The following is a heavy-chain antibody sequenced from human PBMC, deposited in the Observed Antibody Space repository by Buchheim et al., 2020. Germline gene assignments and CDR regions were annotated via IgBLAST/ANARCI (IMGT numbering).Heavy chain of an antibody. Sequence: QVQLVESGGGLVKPGGSLRLSCAASGFIFSDYYMSWIRRTPGKGLEWLASISTSSAYTYYADSVKGRFTIYRDNAKHSLYLQMNSLRVEDSAIYYCARDLTGTYWFDPWGQGTL. CDR3: ARDLTGTYWFDP. CDR1: GFIFSDYY. CDR2: ISTSSAYT. D-gene: IGHD1-7*01. V-gene: IGHV3-11*06. J-gene: IGHJ5*02.